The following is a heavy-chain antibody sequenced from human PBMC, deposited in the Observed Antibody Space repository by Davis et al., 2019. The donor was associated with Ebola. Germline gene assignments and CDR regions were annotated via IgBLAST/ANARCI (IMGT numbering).Heavy chain of an antibody. J-gene: IGHJ6*03. V-gene: IGHV4-34*01. CDR1: GGSFSGYY. CDR2: INHSGST. D-gene: IGHD3-9*01. CDR3: AIGWLKARGYMDV. Sequence: PSETLSLTCAVYGGSFSGYYWSWIRQPPGKGLEWIGEINHSGSTNYNPSLKSRVTISVDTSKNQFSLKLSSVTAADTAVYYCAIGWLKARGYMDVWGKGTTVTVSS.